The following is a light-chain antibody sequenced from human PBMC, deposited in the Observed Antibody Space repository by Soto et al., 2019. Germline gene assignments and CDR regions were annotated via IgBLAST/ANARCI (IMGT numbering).Light chain of an antibody. J-gene: IGKJ1*01. CDR3: QQSYRSPRT. CDR2: ATS. V-gene: IGKV1-39*01. CDR1: QSIGTY. Sequence: DIQITQSPSSLSASVGDRVSITCRASQSIGTYLSWYQQKPGKAPKVLIYATSTLQSGVPSRVSGSGSGIDFTLTISALQPDDFAIYDCQQSYRSPRTFGRGTKVDIK.